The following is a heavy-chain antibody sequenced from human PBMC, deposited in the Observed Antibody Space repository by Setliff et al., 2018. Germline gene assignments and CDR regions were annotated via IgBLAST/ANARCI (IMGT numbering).Heavy chain of an antibody. CDR2: ITSSSGSI. CDR1: GFTFSSNI. V-gene: IGHV3-21*01. D-gene: IGHD3-22*01. Sequence: LRLSCAASGFTFSSNIMNWVRQAPGKGLEWVSSITSSSGSIYYADSVKGRFSISRENAMNSLYLQMNSLRADDTAVYYCARQRYYDTTGKAFDIWGQGTMVTVSS. CDR3: ARQRYYDTTGKAFDI. J-gene: IGHJ3*02.